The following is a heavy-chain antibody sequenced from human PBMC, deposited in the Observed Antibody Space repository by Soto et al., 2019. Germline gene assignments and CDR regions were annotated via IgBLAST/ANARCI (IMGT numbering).Heavy chain of an antibody. V-gene: IGHV5-51*01. CDR2: IYPGDSDA. Sequence: SLKISCQGSGYSFTKYWIGWVRQMPGKGLEWMGIIYPGDSDARYSPSFQGQVIISADKSINTAYLQWSSLQASDTAIYYCARKYSGTYPPPYYFDYWGQGTLVTVSS. D-gene: IGHD1-26*01. J-gene: IGHJ4*02. CDR3: ARKYSGTYPPPYYFDY. CDR1: GYSFTKYW.